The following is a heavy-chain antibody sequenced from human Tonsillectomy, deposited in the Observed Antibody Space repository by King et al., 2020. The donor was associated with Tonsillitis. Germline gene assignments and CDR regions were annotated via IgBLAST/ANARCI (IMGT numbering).Heavy chain of an antibody. CDR1: GFTFSNYW. Sequence: VQLVESGGGLVQPGGSLRLSCAASGFTFSNYWMSWVRQAPGKGLEWVANIKQDESEKYYVDSVKGRFTVSRDNAKNSLYLQMNSLRAEDTAVYYCARLLLGDRRDFDCWGQGTLVTVSS. J-gene: IGHJ4*02. CDR2: IKQDESEK. V-gene: IGHV3-7*03. CDR3: ARLLLGDRRDFDC. D-gene: IGHD3-10*01.